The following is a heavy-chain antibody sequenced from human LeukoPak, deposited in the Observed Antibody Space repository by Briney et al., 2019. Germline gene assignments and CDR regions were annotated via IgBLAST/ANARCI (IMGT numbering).Heavy chain of an antibody. CDR3: AKAGGTTVVSPFDY. Sequence: GGSLRLSCAASGFTLNNYAMSWVRQAPGKGLEWVSAISGSGSSTYYADSVKGRFTISRDNSKNTLYLQMNSLRAEDAAVYYCAKAGGTTVVSPFDYWGQGTLVTVSS. D-gene: IGHD4-23*01. CDR2: ISGSGSST. V-gene: IGHV3-23*01. CDR1: GFTLNNYA. J-gene: IGHJ4*02.